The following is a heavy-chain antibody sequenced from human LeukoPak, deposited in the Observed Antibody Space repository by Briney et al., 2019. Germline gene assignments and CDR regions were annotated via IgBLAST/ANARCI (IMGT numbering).Heavy chain of an antibody. V-gene: IGHV4-4*02. CDR2: VYHSGST. J-gene: IGHJ5*02. Sequence: SGTLSLTCSVSGDSISSSNWWSWVRQPPGMGLEWIGNVYHSGSTNYNPSLKSRVTISVDRSKNQFSLNLTSVTAADTAVYYCAKATTRHSWNWFDPWGQGTLVTVSS. CDR1: GDSISSSNW. D-gene: IGHD1-7*01. CDR3: AKATTRHSWNWFDP.